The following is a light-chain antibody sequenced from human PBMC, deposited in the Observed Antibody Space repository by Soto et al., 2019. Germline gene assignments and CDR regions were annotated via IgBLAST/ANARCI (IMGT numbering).Light chain of an antibody. CDR2: DAS. Sequence: EIVLTQSPGTLSLSPGERATLSCRASQSVTSSLVWYQQKPGQAPRLLIYDASNRATGIPARFSGSRSGTDFTLTISSLEPEDSAVYYCQHRSTWPRTFGGGTKVEI. CDR3: QHRSTWPRT. V-gene: IGKV3-11*01. J-gene: IGKJ4*01. CDR1: QSVTSS.